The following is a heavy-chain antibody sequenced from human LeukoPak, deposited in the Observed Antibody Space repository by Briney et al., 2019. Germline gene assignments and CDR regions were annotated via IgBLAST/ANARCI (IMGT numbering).Heavy chain of an antibody. Sequence: SGPALVKPXQTLTLTCTFSGFSLSTSRMRVSWIRKPPGKALEWLASIDWDDDKFYSTSLKTRLTISKDTSKNQVVLTMTNMDPVDTATYYCARSVRGQNDYWGQGTLVTVSS. CDR1: GFSLSTSRMR. CDR2: IDWDDDK. J-gene: IGHJ4*02. D-gene: IGHD3-10*01. V-gene: IGHV2-70*04. CDR3: ARSVRGQNDY.